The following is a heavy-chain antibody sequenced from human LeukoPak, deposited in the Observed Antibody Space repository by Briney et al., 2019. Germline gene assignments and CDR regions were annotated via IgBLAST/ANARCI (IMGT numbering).Heavy chain of an antibody. J-gene: IGHJ4*02. CDR2: IHYSGST. V-gene: IGHV4-59*01. D-gene: IGHD3/OR15-3a*01. Sequence: GSLRLSCAASGFTFSSYAMSWIRQPPGKGPEWIGSIHYSGSTYYNPSLKSRGSISVDTSKNQFSLKLTSVTAADTAVYYCARAGLGQGAYWGQGTLVTVS. CDR1: GFTFSSYA. CDR3: ARAGLGQGAY.